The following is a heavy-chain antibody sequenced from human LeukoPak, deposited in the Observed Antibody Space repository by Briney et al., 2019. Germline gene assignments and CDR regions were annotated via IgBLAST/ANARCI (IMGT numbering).Heavy chain of an antibody. CDR2: ISYSGSI. J-gene: IGHJ4*02. D-gene: IGHD2-8*01. CDR3: ARTHGSRWYFDY. V-gene: IGHV4-59*08. CDR1: GDSISGSH. Sequence: RPSETLSLTCTVSGDSISGSHWSWIRQSPGKGLEWIGYISYSGSINYNPSLKSRVTISIDTSKNLFSLKLSSVTAADTAVYSCARTHGSRWYFDYWGQGTLVTVSS.